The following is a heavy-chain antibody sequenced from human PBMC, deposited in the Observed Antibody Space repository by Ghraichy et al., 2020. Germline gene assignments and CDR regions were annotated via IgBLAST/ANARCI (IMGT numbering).Heavy chain of an antibody. CDR2: VWFDGSKK. J-gene: IGHJ4*02. CDR3: AKDRLNYLDLGDF. CDR1: GFTFSSYG. D-gene: IGHD2/OR15-2a*01. Sequence: GGSLRLSCAASGFTFSSYGMHWVRQAPGKGLEWVAVVWFDGSKKYYVDSVKGRFTISRDNSKNTLYLQMNSLRAEDTAVYYCAKDRLNYLDLGDFWGQGTLVTVSS. V-gene: IGHV3-33*06.